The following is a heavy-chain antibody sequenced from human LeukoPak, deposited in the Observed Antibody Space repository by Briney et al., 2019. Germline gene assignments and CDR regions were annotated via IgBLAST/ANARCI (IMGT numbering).Heavy chain of an antibody. CDR2: IQHDGNNK. CDR3: ARLDYGGNSVWWYFDL. Sequence: GGSLRLSCAASGLTFSSYGMHWVRQAPGKGLEWVAFIQHDGNNKFYADSVKGRFTISRDNSKNTLYLQMNSLRAEDTAVYYCARLDYGGNSVWWYFDLWGRGTLVTVSS. CDR1: GLTFSSYG. V-gene: IGHV3-30*02. J-gene: IGHJ2*01. D-gene: IGHD4-23*01.